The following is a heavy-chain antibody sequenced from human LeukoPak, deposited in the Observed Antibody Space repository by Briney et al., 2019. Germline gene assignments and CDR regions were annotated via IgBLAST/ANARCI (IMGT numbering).Heavy chain of an antibody. CDR1: GFTFSSYS. D-gene: IGHD1-26*01. CDR2: IKEDGSGK. J-gene: IGHJ3*02. CDR3: ARDPYGGTYGAFDI. V-gene: IGHV3-7*01. Sequence: GSLRLSCAASGFTFSSYSMNWVRQSPGKGLEWVANIKEDGSGKVYVDSVKGRFTISRDNAKNSLYLQMNTLRVDDSAIYYCARDPYGGTYGAFDIWGRGTMVSISS.